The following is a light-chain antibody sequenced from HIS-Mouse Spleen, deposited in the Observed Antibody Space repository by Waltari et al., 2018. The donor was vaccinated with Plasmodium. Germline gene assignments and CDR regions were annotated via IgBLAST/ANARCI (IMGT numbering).Light chain of an antibody. V-gene: IGKV3-15*01. CDR2: GAS. J-gene: IGKJ3*01. CDR3: QQYNNWSFT. Sequence: ELVLTPSPATLSVSPGESATLSCRASQSVSSNLTWYQQKPGQAPRLLIYGASTRATGIPARFSGSGSGTEFTLTISSLQSEDFAVYYCQQYNNWSFTFGPGTKVDIK. CDR1: QSVSSN.